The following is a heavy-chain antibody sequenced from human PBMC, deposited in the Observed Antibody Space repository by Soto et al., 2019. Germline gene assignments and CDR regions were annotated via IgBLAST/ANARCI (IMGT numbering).Heavy chain of an antibody. CDR3: ARGAAGTCDWFDP. CDR1: GGAVSSGSYY. V-gene: IGHV4-61*01. D-gene: IGHD6-13*01. CDR2: IYYNGNT. Sequence: QVQLQESGPGLVQPSETLSLTCTVSGGAVSSGSYYWSWIRQPPGKGLEWIGFIYYNGNTNHDPSLKSRVTISIDTSKNQFSLKLRSVTAADTAVYYCARGAAGTCDWFDPWGQGTLVTVSS. J-gene: IGHJ5*02.